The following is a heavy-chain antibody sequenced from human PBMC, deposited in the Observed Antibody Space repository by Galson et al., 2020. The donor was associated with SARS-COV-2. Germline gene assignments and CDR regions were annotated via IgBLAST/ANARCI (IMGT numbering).Heavy chain of an antibody. CDR3: ARDCGGGYFGWFDP. Sequence: GGSLRLSCAASGFTFSSYAMHWVRQAPGKGLEWVAVISYDGSNKYYADSVKGRFTISRDNSKNTLYLQMNSLRAEDTAVYYCARDCGGGYFGWFDPWGQGTLVTVSS. V-gene: IGHV3-30*01. CDR2: ISYDGSNK. CDR1: GFTFSSYA. D-gene: IGHD1-26*01. J-gene: IGHJ5*02.